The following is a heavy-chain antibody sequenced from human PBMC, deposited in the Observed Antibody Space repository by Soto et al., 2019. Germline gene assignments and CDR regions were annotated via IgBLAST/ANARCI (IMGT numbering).Heavy chain of an antibody. CDR1: GGSFSGYY. J-gene: IGHJ5*02. V-gene: IGHV4-34*01. CDR2: INHSGST. D-gene: IGHD4-4*01. Sequence: SETVSLTCAVYGGSFSGYYWSWIRQPPGKGLEWIGEINHSGSTNYNPSLKSRVTISVDTSKNQFSLKLSSVTAADTAVYYCARITVTLNWFDPWGQGTLVTVSS. CDR3: ARITVTLNWFDP.